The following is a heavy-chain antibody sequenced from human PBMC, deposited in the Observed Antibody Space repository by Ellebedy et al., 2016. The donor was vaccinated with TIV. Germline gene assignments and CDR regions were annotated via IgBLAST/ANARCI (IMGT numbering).Heavy chain of an antibody. V-gene: IGHV3-74*01. J-gene: IGHJ6*02. CDR2: IKSDGSST. Sequence: GGSLRLXCAASGFTFTTYWMHWVRQAPGEGLACVSRIKSDGSSTFYADSVKGRFTISRDNAKNTLYLQMNSLRAEDTAMYFCARGYYYVMDVWGQGTAVTVSS. CDR1: GFTFTTYW. CDR3: ARGYYYVMDV.